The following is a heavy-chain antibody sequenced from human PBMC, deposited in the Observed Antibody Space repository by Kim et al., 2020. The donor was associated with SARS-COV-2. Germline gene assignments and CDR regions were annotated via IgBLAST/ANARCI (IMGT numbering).Heavy chain of an antibody. CDR3: ARAPYGSGSYMI. CDR2: MNPNSGNT. V-gene: IGHV1-8*01. J-gene: IGHJ4*02. Sequence: ASVKVSCKASGYTFTSYDINWVRQATGQGLEWMGWMNPNSGNTGYAQKFQGRVTMTRNTSISTAYMELSSLRSEDTAVYYCARAPYGSGSYMIWGQGTLVTVSS. CDR1: GYTFTSYD. D-gene: IGHD3-10*01.